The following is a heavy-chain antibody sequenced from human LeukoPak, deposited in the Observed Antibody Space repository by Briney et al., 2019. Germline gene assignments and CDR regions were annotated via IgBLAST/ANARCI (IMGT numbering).Heavy chain of an antibody. J-gene: IGHJ4*02. V-gene: IGHV1-69*05. CDR1: GGTFSSYA. CDR2: IIPIFGTA. Sequence: GASVKVSCKASGGTFSSYAISWVRQAPGQGLEWMGGIIPIFGTANYAQKFQGRVTITTDESTSTAYMELSSLRSEDTAVYYCARGGTGTTRFDYWGQGSLVTVSS. D-gene: IGHD1-14*01. CDR3: ARGGTGTTRFDY.